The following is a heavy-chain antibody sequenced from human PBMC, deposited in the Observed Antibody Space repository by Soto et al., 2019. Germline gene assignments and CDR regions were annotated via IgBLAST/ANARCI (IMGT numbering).Heavy chain of an antibody. D-gene: IGHD6-19*01. Sequence: ASVKVSCKASGYTFTGYYMHWVRQAPGQGLEWMGWINPNSGGTNYAQKFQGWVTMTRDTSISTAYMELSRLRSDDTAVYYCVRDEGEYSSGWYFDYWGQGTLVTVSS. CDR2: INPNSGGT. CDR3: VRDEGEYSSGWYFDY. J-gene: IGHJ4*02. V-gene: IGHV1-2*04. CDR1: GYTFTGYY.